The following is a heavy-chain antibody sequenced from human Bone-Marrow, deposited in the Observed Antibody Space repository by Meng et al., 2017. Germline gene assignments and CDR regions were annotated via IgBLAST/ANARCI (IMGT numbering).Heavy chain of an antibody. V-gene: IGHV4-34*02. CDR2: INHSGST. J-gene: IGHJ4*02. Sequence: QVLLQQSAAGLLKPSETLSLTCVVSGGSFSDYCWSWIRQPPGKGLEWIGEINHSGSTNYNPSLEGRAIISVDTSQNNLSLRLSSVTAADSAVYYCARGPTTMAHDFDYWGQGTLVTVSS. CDR1: GGSFSDYC. D-gene: IGHD4-11*01. CDR3: ARGPTTMAHDFDY.